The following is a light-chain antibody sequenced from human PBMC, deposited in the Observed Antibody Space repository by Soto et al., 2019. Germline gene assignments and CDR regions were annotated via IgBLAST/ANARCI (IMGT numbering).Light chain of an antibody. CDR3: QQYYSTPYT. Sequence: DIVMTQSPDSLAVSLGERATINCKSSQSVLYSSNNKNYLAWYQQKPGQPPKLLIYWASTRESGVPDRFSGSGSGTVFTLTISSLQAEDVAVYYCQQYYSTPYTFGQGTKVEIK. CDR2: WAS. J-gene: IGKJ2*01. CDR1: QSVLYSSNNKNY. V-gene: IGKV4-1*01.